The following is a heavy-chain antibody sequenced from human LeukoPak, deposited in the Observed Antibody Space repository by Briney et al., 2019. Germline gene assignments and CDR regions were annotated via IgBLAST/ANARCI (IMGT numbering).Heavy chain of an antibody. CDR1: GGSISSGGYY. CDR3: ARVARKSPIDY. J-gene: IGHJ4*02. V-gene: IGHV4-31*03. CDR2: IYYSGST. Sequence: SETLSLTCTVSGGSISSGGYYWSWIRQHPGKGLEWIGYIYYSGSTYYNPSLKSRVTISVDTSKNQFSLKLSSVTAADTAVYYCARVARKSPIDYWGQGTLVTVSS.